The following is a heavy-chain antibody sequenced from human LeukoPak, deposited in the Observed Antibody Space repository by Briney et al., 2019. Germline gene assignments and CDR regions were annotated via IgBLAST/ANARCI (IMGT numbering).Heavy chain of an antibody. J-gene: IGHJ3*02. V-gene: IGHV4-34*01. CDR2: INHSGST. CDR1: GGSFSGYY. CDR3: ARGRGTMVHIFDI. Sequence: SETLSLTCAVYGGSFSGYYWSWIRQPPGKGLEWIGEINHSGSTNYNPSLKSRVTISVDTSKNQFSLKLSSVTAADTAVYYCARGRGTMVHIFDIWGQGTMVTVSS. D-gene: IGHD3-10*01.